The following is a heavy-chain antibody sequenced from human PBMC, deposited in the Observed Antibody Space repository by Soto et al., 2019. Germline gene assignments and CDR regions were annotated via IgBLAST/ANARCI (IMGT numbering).Heavy chain of an antibody. Sequence: GGSLRLSCAASGFTFSSYGMHWVRQAPGKGLEWVAVISYDGSNKYYADSVKGRFTISRDNSKNTLYLQMNSLRAEDTAVYYCAKDHVYCSGGSCFETPPDYWGQGTLVTVSS. J-gene: IGHJ4*02. V-gene: IGHV3-30*18. CDR1: GFTFSSYG. CDR3: AKDHVYCSGGSCFETPPDY. D-gene: IGHD2-15*01. CDR2: ISYDGSNK.